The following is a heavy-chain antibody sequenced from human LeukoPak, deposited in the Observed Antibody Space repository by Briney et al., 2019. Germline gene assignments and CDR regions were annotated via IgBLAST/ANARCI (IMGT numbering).Heavy chain of an antibody. V-gene: IGHV4-59*01. D-gene: IGHD6-19*01. CDR3: ARSHSSGWSKFDP. J-gene: IGHJ5*02. CDR2: IYNSGSA. Sequence: SETLSLTCTVSGGSISTNSWSWIRQPPGKGLEWIGHIYNSGSANYNPSLKSRVTISVDTSKNQFSLRLSSVTAADTAVHYCARSHSSGWSKFDPWGQGTLVTISS. CDR1: GGSISTNS.